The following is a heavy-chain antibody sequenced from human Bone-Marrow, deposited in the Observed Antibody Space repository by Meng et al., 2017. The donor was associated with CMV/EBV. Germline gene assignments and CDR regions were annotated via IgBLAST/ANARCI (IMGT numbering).Heavy chain of an antibody. V-gene: IGHV4-4*01. CDR2: IYHTGRT. CDR3: ARVGDWGSYLDY. CDR1: GVTRTGSTW. Sequence: TVSGVTRTGSTWWSWVREDPGEGLEWIGEIYHTGRTNYNPSLESRLTISVDKSKNQFSLKLTSVTAADTAVYFCARVGDWGSYLDYWGQGALVTVSS. D-gene: IGHD3-16*02. J-gene: IGHJ4*02.